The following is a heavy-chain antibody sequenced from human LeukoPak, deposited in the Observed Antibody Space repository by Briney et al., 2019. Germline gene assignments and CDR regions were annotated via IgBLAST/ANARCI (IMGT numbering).Heavy chain of an antibody. Sequence: ASVKVSCKASADTFTGNFVHWVRQAPGQGLEWMGWINPNGADTNFAQKFQGRVTLTRDISTVYMELSRLRSDDTAVYYCARESGSYQYDSWGQGTLVTVSS. J-gene: IGHJ4*02. CDR3: ARESGSYQYDS. D-gene: IGHD1-26*01. CDR1: ADTFTGNF. V-gene: IGHV1-2*02. CDR2: INPNGADT.